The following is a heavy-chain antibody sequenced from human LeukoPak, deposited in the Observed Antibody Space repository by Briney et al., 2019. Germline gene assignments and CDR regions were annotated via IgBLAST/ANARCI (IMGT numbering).Heavy chain of an antibody. V-gene: IGHV4-34*01. CDR3: ARRGDWYYYHYYMDV. CDR1: GGSFSGYY. CDR2: INHGGST. D-gene: IGHD3-10*01. Sequence: PSETLSLTCAVYGGSFSGYYWSWIRQPPGKGLEWIGEINHGGSTNYNPSLKSRVTISVDTSKNQSSLKLSSVTAADTAVCYCARRGDWYYYHYYMDVWGKGTTVTVSS. J-gene: IGHJ6*03.